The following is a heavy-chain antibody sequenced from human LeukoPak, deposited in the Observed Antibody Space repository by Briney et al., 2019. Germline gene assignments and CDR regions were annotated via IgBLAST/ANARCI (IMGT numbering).Heavy chain of an antibody. D-gene: IGHD4-11*01. V-gene: IGHV3-9*01. CDR3: AKDKQGTTYYTYYMDL. CDR1: GFTFDDYA. CDR2: ICWTSGTK. Sequence: GRSLRLSCPASGFTFDDYAMHWVRQAPGKGLEWVSVICWTSGTKGYEDSVSGRFNISRDNAKNSLYLQMNSLRVEDTALYYCAKDKQGTTYYTYYMDLWGQGTTVTVSS. J-gene: IGHJ6*03.